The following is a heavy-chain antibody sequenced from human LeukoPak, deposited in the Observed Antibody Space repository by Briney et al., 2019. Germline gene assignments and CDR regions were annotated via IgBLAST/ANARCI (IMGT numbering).Heavy chain of an antibody. V-gene: IGHV4-39*07. CDR2: IYYSGST. J-gene: IGHJ4*02. D-gene: IGHD3-22*01. Sequence: PSETLSLTCTVSGGSISSSSYYWGWIRQPPGKGLEWIGSIYYSGSTYYNPSLKSRVTVSVDTSKNQFSLKLSSVTAADTAVYYCARIHYYDSSGYYYDVPPLFDYWGQGTLVTVSS. CDR1: GGSISSSSYY. CDR3: ARIHYYDSSGYYYDVPPLFDY.